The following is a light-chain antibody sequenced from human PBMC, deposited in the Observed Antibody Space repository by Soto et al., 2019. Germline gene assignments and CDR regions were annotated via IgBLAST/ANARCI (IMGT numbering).Light chain of an antibody. CDR2: GAP. CDR1: QSVSSSY. CDR3: QQYGSSPST. V-gene: IGKV3-20*01. J-gene: IGKJ4*01. Sequence: EIVLTQSPCALSLSPGERATLSCRASQSVSSSYLAWYQQKPGQAPRLLFYGAPSRATGFPDRFSGSGSGTDFTLTISRLEPEDFAVYYCQQYGSSPSTFGGGTKVDI.